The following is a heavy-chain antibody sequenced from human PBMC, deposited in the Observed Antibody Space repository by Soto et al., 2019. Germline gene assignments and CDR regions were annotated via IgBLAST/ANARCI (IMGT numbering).Heavy chain of an antibody. CDR1: GYTFTGYY. Sequence: PSVKVSCKASGYTFTGYYMHWVLQAPGQGLEWMGWINPNSGGTNYAQKFQGRVTMTRDTSISTAYMELSRLRSDDTAVYYCARFPYCSSTSCLLDYWGQGTLVTVSS. J-gene: IGHJ4*02. D-gene: IGHD2-2*01. CDR3: ARFPYCSSTSCLLDY. CDR2: INPNSGGT. V-gene: IGHV1-2*02.